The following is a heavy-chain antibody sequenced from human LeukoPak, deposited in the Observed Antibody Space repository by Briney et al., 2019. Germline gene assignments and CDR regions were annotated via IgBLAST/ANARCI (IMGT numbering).Heavy chain of an antibody. CDR2: ISSSSSYI. D-gene: IGHD2-2*01. CDR3: ARVGYCSSTSCPHYYGMDV. Sequence: GGSLRLSCAASGFTFSSYSMNWVRQAPGKGLEWVSSISSSSSYIYYADSVKGRFTISRDNAKNSLYLQMDSLRAEDTAVYYCARVGYCSSTSCPHYYGMDVWGQGTTVTVSS. V-gene: IGHV3-21*01. CDR1: GFTFSSYS. J-gene: IGHJ6*02.